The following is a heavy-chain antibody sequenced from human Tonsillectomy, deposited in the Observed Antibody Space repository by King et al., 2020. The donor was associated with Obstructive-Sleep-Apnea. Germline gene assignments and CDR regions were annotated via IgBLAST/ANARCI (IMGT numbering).Heavy chain of an antibody. CDR1: GFTFSHHL. Sequence: QLVQSGGRLVQPGGSLRRACAASGFTFSHHLMTWVRQAPGKGLEWVANIKQDGSEKYYVDSVKGRFTISRDNAKNSLYLQMNSLRPEETAVYYCARSIYYDILTGYPDAFDYWGQGTLATLSS. J-gene: IGHJ4*02. V-gene: IGHV3-7*01. CDR2: IKQDGSEK. D-gene: IGHD3-9*01. CDR3: ARSIYYDILTGYPDAFDY.